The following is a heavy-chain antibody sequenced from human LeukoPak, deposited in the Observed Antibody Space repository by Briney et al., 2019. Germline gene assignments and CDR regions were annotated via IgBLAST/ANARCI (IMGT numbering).Heavy chain of an antibody. CDR2: IYTSGST. V-gene: IGHV4-61*02. CDR3: ARLNCGGDCYTEDYYYYGMGV. Sequence: SETLSLTCTVSGGSISSGSYYWSWIRQPAGKGLEWIGRIYTSGSTNYNPSLKSRVTISVDTSKNQFSLKLSSVTAADTAVYYCARLNCGGDCYTEDYYYYGMGVWGQGTTVTVSS. J-gene: IGHJ6*02. CDR1: GGSISSGSYY. D-gene: IGHD2-21*02.